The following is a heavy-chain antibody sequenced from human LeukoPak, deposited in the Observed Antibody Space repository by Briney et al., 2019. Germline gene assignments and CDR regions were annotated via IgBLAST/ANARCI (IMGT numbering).Heavy chain of an antibody. J-gene: IGHJ6*03. CDR3: ASQDIVVVPAAIRAYYMDV. CDR2: IIPIFGTA. V-gene: IGHV1-69*13. D-gene: IGHD2-2*01. Sequence: SVKVSCKASGGTFSSYAISWVRQAPGQGLEWMGGIIPIFGTANYAQKFQGRVTITADESTSTAYMELSSLRSEDTAVYYCASQDIVVVPAAIRAYYMDVWGKGTTVTVSS. CDR1: GGTFSSYA.